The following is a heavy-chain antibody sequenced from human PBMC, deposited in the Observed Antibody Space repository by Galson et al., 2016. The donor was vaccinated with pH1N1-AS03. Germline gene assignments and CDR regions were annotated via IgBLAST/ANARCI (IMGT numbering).Heavy chain of an antibody. CDR2: ISVGGSDT. Sequence: SLRLSCAASSGYVMNWVRQAPGKGLEWVSGISVGGSDTYYVDSVKGRFTISRDNSKNTLFLQMDSLRAEDTALYYYTAGHYTNFWGQGTLVTVSS. CDR3: TAGHYTNF. J-gene: IGHJ4*01. CDR1: SGYV. D-gene: IGHD3-3*01. V-gene: IGHV3-23*01.